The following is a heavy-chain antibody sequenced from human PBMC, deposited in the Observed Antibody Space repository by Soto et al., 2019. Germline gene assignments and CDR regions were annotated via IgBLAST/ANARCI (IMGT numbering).Heavy chain of an antibody. D-gene: IGHD3-22*01. J-gene: IGHJ4*02. CDR2: ITGNGDTT. CDR1: GFTFINTG. V-gene: IGHV3-23*01. Sequence: EVQVLQSGGGLVPPGGSLRLSCAGSGFTFINTGMSWVRQAPGQGLEWVSAITGNGDTTYYAASVKGRFTISRDNSKSTLYLQMNSLRAEDTAVYYCAKIDGDFDYWGQGTLVTVSS. CDR3: AKIDGDFDY.